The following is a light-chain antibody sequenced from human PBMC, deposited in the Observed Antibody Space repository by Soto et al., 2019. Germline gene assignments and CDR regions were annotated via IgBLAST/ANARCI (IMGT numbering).Light chain of an antibody. CDR1: TSNLGGNT. CDR3: QSYDSGLIGLI. V-gene: IGLV1-40*01. Sequence: QSVLTQPPSVSGTPGQKVSISCSGTTSNLGGNTVNWYQQLPGTAPKLLISGYYHRPSGVPDRVSGSKSGTSASLAISDLQAEDEADYYCQSYDSGLIGLIFGTGTKLTVL. CDR2: GYY. J-gene: IGLJ1*01.